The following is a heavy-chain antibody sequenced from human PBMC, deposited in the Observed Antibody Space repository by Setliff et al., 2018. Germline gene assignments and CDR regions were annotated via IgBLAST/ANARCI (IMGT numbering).Heavy chain of an antibody. V-gene: IGHV5-51*01. D-gene: IGHD6-19*01. CDR3: ARVYAAVVGYYYYYMDV. CDR2: IYPGDSDT. Sequence: GESLKISCKGSGYSFTSYWIGWVRQMPGKGLEWRGIIYPGDSDTRYSPSFQGQVTISADKSINTAYLQWSSLKASDTAMYYCARVYAAVVGYYYYYMDVWGKGTTVTVSS. CDR1: GYSFTSYW. J-gene: IGHJ6*03.